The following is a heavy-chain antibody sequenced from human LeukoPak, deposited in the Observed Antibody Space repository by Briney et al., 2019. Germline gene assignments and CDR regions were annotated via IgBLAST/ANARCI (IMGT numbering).Heavy chain of an antibody. Sequence: SETLSLTCTVSGGSISSYYWSWIRQPPGKGLEWIGYIYYSGSTNYNPSLKSRVTISVDTSKNQFSLKLSSVTAADTAVYYCARDYSSGSFDYWGQGTLVTVSS. V-gene: IGHV4-59*01. D-gene: IGHD6-19*01. J-gene: IGHJ4*02. CDR3: ARDYSSGSFDY. CDR1: GGSISSYY. CDR2: IYYSGST.